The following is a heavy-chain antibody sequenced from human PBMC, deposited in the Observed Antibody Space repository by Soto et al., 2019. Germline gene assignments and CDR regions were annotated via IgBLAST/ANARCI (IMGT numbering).Heavy chain of an antibody. CDR2: VGASATSR. V-gene: IGHV3-48*02. D-gene: IGHD3-22*01. Sequence: EVQLVESGGGLVQPGGSLRLSCAASGFIFSNYGMHWVRQAPGTGLEWISYVGASATSRYYADSVKGRFTISRDNAKNSLYLQINSLRDDDTAVYYCAGALLLGGSSGWGFNDWGQGSRVTVSS. J-gene: IGHJ4*02. CDR1: GFIFSNYG. CDR3: AGALLLGGSSGWGFND.